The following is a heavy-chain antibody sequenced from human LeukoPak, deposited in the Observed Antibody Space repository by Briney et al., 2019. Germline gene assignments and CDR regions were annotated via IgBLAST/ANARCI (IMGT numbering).Heavy chain of an antibody. J-gene: IGHJ6*02. CDR3: AKDLRLRAYHDYGMHV. CDR2: VWYDGSSK. CDR1: GYTFSSYG. D-gene: IGHD3-10*01. V-gene: IGHV3-33*06. Sequence: GRSLRLSCAASGYTFSSYGMHWVRQAPGKGLEWVALVWYDGSSKYYADSAKGRFTISRDNSKNTLYLQMNSLRAEDTAVYYCAKDLRLRAYHDYGMHVWGQGTTVTVSS.